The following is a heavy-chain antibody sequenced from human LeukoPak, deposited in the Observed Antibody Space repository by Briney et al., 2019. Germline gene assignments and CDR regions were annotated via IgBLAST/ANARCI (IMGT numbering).Heavy chain of an antibody. V-gene: IGHV3-21*01. J-gene: IGHJ6*02. Sequence: GGSLRLSCAASGFTFSSYSMNWVRQAPGKGLEWVSSISSSSSYIHYADSVKGRFTISRDNAKNSLYLQMNSLRAEDTAVYYWAIDSFVSSPDNGMDVWGQGTTVTVSS. D-gene: IGHD3-16*01. CDR1: GFTFSSYS. CDR2: ISSSSSYI. CDR3: AIDSFVSSPDNGMDV.